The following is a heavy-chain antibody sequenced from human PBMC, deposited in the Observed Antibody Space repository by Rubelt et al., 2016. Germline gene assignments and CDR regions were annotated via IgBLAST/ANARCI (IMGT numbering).Heavy chain of an antibody. CDR3: AGRGLWFGELLWEDY. V-gene: IGHV4-34*01. CDR2: INHSGST. D-gene: IGHD3-10*01. J-gene: IGHJ4*02. Sequence: QLQLQLSGPRLVKPSETLSLTCAVYGGSFSGYYWSWIRQPPGKGLEWIGEINHSGSTNYNPSLKSRVTISVDTSKNQFSLKRGSVTAADTAVYYCAGRGLWFGELLWEDYWGQGTLVTVSS. CDR1: GGSFSGYY.